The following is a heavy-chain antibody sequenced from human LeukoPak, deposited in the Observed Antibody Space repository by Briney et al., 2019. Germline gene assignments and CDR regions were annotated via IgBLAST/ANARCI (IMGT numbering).Heavy chain of an antibody. CDR2: IVTAFDT. CDR3: ARRNWGSGGGFDI. V-gene: IGHV3-13*01. Sequence: GGSLRLSCAASGFTFSSYDMHWVRQPTGKRLEWVSAIVTAFDTSYADSVKGRFTISRENAKNSLYLQMNSLRAGDTAVYYCARRNWGSGGGFDIWGQGTMVTVSS. J-gene: IGHJ3*02. CDR1: GFTFSSYD. D-gene: IGHD7-27*01.